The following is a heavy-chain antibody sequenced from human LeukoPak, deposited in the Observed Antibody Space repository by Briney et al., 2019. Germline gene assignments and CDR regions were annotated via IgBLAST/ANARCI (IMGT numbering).Heavy chain of an antibody. Sequence: SESLSLTCTVSGASFSSGDQYWNWIRRSPGKGLEWIGSIHPSGTLYNNPSLESRVTMLMDTSKNQFSLNLNSVTAADTAVYFCSRGLDSRKLGYWGQGTLVTVSS. CDR3: SRGLDSRKLGY. J-gene: IGHJ4*02. CDR2: IHPSGTL. V-gene: IGHV4-31*03. CDR1: GASFSSGDQY. D-gene: IGHD3-22*01.